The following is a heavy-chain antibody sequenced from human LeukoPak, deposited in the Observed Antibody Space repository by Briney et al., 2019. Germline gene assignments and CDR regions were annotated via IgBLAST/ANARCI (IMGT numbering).Heavy chain of an antibody. D-gene: IGHD3-10*01. V-gene: IGHV3-9*01. CDR2: ISWNSGSI. Sequence: GRSLRLSCAASGFTFDDYAMHWVRQAPGKGLEWVSGISWNSGSIGYADSVKGRFTISRDNAKNSLYLQMNSLRAEDTALYYCAKAGHLGRYGSGSYYDLPDYWGQGTLVTVSS. J-gene: IGHJ4*02. CDR3: AKAGHLGRYGSGSYYDLPDY. CDR1: GFTFDDYA.